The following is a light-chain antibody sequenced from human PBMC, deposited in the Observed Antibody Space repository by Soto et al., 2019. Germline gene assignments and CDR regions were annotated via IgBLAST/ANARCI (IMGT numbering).Light chain of an antibody. V-gene: IGKV3-15*01. CDR1: QNVRRN. J-gene: IGKJ1*01. CDR3: QHYNVWPPWT. CDR2: GAI. Sequence: EIVMTQSPATLSVSPEDRVTLSCRASQNVRRNIAWYQQKPGQAPSLLIFGAITRATGIPARFSGSGSGTEFTLTISSLQSEDSAIYCCQHYNVWPPWTFGQGTKV.